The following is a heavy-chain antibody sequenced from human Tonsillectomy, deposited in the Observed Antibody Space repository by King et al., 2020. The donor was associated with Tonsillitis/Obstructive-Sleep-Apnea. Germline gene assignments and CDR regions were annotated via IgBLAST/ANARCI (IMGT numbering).Heavy chain of an antibody. CDR2: IKQDGSEK. CDR1: GFTFSSYW. D-gene: IGHD4-17*01. V-gene: IGHV3-7*02. Sequence: VQLVESGGGLVQPGGSLRLSCEASGFTFSSYWMSWVRQAPGKGLEWVANIKQDGSEKYYVDSVKGRFTISRDNAKNSLYLQMNSLRAEDTAVYYCAGGTTVPALCWYFDLRGRGTLVTVSS. CDR3: AGGTTVPALCWYFDL. J-gene: IGHJ2*01.